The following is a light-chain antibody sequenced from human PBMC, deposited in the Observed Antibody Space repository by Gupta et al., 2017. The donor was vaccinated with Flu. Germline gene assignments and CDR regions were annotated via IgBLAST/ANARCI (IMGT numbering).Light chain of an antibody. CDR2: EVS. V-gene: IGLV2-18*02. CDR3: SSYTTSYTFV. CDR1: GSDVGTYNR. Sequence: QSALTQPPSVSGSPGQSVTISCTGTGSDVGTYNRVSWYRQPPGTAPKLIIYEVSNRPSGVPGRFSGSKSGNTASLTXSXLQGEDXAEYYCSSYTTSYTFVFGTGTKVTVL. J-gene: IGLJ1*01.